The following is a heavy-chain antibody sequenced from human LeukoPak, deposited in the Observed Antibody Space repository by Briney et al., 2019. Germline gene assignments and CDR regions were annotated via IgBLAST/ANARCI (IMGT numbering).Heavy chain of an antibody. Sequence: PGRSLRLSCAASGFTFDDYAMHWVRQAPGKGLEWVSGISWNSGSIGYADSVKGRFTISRDNAKNSLYLQMNSLRAEDTALYYCAKGLQLWLTLDYWGQGTLVTVSS. D-gene: IGHD5-18*01. CDR3: AKGLQLWLTLDY. CDR1: GFTFDDYA. CDR2: ISWNSGSI. V-gene: IGHV3-9*01. J-gene: IGHJ4*02.